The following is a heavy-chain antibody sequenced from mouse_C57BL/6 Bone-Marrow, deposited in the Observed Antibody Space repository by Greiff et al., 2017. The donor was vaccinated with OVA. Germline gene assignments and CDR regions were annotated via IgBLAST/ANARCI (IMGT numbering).Heavy chain of an antibody. Sequence: QVQLQQSGAELARPGASVKLSCKASGYTFTSYGISWVKQRTGQGLEWIGEIYPRSGNTYYNEKFKGKATLTADKSSSPAYMEPRSLPSEDSAVYFCERGGYYDCDEAARFDDWGQGTTLTVSS. D-gene: IGHD2-4*01. CDR2: IYPRSGNT. J-gene: IGHJ2*01. CDR1: GYTFTSYG. CDR3: ERGGYYDCDEAARFDD. V-gene: IGHV1-81*01.